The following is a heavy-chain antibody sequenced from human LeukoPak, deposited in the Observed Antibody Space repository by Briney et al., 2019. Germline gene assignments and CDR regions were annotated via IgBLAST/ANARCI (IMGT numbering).Heavy chain of an antibody. Sequence: SETLSLTSTVSGGSVSSGSYDWSWIRQPPGKGLEWIGYIYYSGSTNYNPSLKSRVTISVDTSKNQFSLKLSSVTAADTAVYYCARAAKRDILTNFDYWAQGTLVTVSS. CDR1: GGSVSSGSYD. J-gene: IGHJ4*02. D-gene: IGHD3-9*01. V-gene: IGHV4-61*01. CDR3: ARAAKRDILTNFDY. CDR2: IYYSGST.